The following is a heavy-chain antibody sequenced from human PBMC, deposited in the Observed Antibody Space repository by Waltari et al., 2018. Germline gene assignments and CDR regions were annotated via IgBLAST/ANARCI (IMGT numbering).Heavy chain of an antibody. D-gene: IGHD3-16*01. Sequence: QDHLVESGGGVVQPGRSLRLSCVPSGFTFSNYGMHWVRQAPGKGLEWVAVISYDGSKRFYADAVKGRFTISRDNSKNILYLQMNSLRADDTAMYYCVGGQMGDFWGQGTLVTVSS. CDR3: VGGQMGDF. V-gene: IGHV3-33*03. CDR2: ISYDGSKR. J-gene: IGHJ4*02. CDR1: GFTFSNYG.